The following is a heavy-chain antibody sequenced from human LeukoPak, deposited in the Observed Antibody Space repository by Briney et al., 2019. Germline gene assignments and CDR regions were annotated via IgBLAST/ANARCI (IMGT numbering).Heavy chain of an antibody. CDR3: ASSARPDFVVGLFY. CDR1: GYTFTSYG. V-gene: IGHV1-18*01. D-gene: IGHD6-6*01. Sequence: GASVKVSCKASGYTFTSYGISWVRQAPGQGLEWMGWISAYNGNTNYAQKLQGRVTMTTDTSTSTAYVELRSLRSDDTAVYYCASSARPDFVVGLFYWGQGTLVTVSS. CDR2: ISAYNGNT. J-gene: IGHJ4*02.